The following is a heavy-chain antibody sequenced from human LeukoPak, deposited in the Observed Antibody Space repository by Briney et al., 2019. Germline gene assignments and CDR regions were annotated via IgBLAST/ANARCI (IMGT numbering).Heavy chain of an antibody. CDR3: ARGIPSAYDILTGYSDY. V-gene: IGHV1-8*01. CDR2: MNPNSGNT. D-gene: IGHD3-9*01. Sequence: ASVKVSCKASGYTFTSYDINWVRRATGQGLEWMGWMNPNSGNTGYAQKFQGRVTMTRNTSISTAYMELSSLRSEDTAVYYCARGIPSAYDILTGYSDYWGQGTLVTVSS. CDR1: GYTFTSYD. J-gene: IGHJ4*02.